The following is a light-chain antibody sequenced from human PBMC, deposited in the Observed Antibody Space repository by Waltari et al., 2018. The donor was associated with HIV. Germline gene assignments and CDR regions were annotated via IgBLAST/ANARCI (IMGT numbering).Light chain of an antibody. Sequence: QSVLTQPPSVPGAPGQRVTISCTGSSSNIGAGYDVHWYQQFPGSVPSLLLYDNTNRPSGVPDRFSASKSGTSASLAISGLQAEDEADYYCQSYDSSLKVIFGGGTKVTVL. V-gene: IGLV1-40*01. J-gene: IGLJ2*01. CDR2: DNT. CDR3: QSYDSSLKVI. CDR1: SSNIGAGYD.